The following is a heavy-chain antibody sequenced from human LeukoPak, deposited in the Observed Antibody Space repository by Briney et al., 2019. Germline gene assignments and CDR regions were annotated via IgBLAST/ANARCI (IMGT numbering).Heavy chain of an antibody. D-gene: IGHD3-10*01. Sequence: GGSLRLSCAASGFTFSSYAMSWVRQAPGKGLEWVSAISGSGGSTYYADSVKGRFAISRDNSKNTLYLQMNSLRAEDTAVYYCAKDRWFGELSTYWGQGTLVTVSS. CDR3: AKDRWFGELSTY. V-gene: IGHV3-23*01. CDR1: GFTFSSYA. J-gene: IGHJ4*02. CDR2: ISGSGGST.